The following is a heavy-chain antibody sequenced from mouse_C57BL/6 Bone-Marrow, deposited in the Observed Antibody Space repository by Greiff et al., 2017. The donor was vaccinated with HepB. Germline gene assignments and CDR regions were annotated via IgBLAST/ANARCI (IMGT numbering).Heavy chain of an antibody. J-gene: IGHJ1*03. CDR3: AREYFDV. Sequence: EVHLVESGGGLVKPGGSLKLSCAASGFTFSRYAMSWVRQTPEKRLEWVATISDGGSYTYYPDNVKGRFTISRDNAKNNLYLQMSHLKSEDTAMYYCAREYFDVWGTGTTVTVSS. CDR1: GFTFSRYA. CDR2: ISDGGSYT. V-gene: IGHV5-4*01.